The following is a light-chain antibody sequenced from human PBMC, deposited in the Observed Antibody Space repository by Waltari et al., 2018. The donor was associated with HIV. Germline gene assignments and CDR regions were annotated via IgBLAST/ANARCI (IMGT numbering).Light chain of an antibody. CDR2: DDD. Sequence: VAPGKTAKITCGGNNIGNRDVHWYQQKAGQAPILVIYDDDDRPSGIPERFSGSNSENTATLTINRIEVGEEADYYCQVWDSGSDHVFGSGTTVTVL. CDR3: QVWDSGSDHV. CDR1: NIGNRD. V-gene: IGLV3-21*01. J-gene: IGLJ1*01.